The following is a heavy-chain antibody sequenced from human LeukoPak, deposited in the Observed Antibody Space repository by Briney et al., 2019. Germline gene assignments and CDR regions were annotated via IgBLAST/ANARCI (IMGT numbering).Heavy chain of an antibody. CDR1: GGSFSGYY. Sequence: PSETLSLTCAVYGGSFSGYYWSWIRQPPGKGLEWIGEINHSGSTNYNPSLKSRVTIPVDTSKNQFSLKLSSVTAADTAVYYCARRSFTGRFDPWGQGTLVTVSS. J-gene: IGHJ5*02. D-gene: IGHD3-16*01. CDR3: ARRSFTGRFDP. CDR2: INHSGST. V-gene: IGHV4-34*01.